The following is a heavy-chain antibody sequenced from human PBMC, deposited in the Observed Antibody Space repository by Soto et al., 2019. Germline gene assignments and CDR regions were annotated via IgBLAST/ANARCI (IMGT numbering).Heavy chain of an antibody. V-gene: IGHV5-51*01. Sequence: PGESLKISCEASGYFFTHFWIGWVRQMPGKGLEWMGYVYPGDPDIRYSPSFRGQVTISAGKSISTAYPQWSSLRASDSGMYYCARGGACISGSFSADIWGQGTLVTVSS. CDR1: GYFFTHFW. CDR2: VYPGDPDI. CDR3: ARGGACISGSFSADI. J-gene: IGHJ4*02. D-gene: IGHD2-15*01.